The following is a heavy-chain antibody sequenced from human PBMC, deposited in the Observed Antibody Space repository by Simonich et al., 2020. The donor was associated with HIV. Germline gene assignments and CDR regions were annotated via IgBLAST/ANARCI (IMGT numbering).Heavy chain of an antibody. J-gene: IGHJ4*02. D-gene: IGHD6-13*01. CDR3: ARLTAAGGSNQLDY. CDR2: INHRGST. Sequence: QVQLQQWGAGLLKPSETLSLTCAVYGASFSGYYWSWIRQPPGKGLEWIGEINHRGSTNYNPSLKSRVTVSVDTSKSQVSLKLRSVTAADTAVYYCARLTAAGGSNQLDYWGQGTLVTVSS. CDR1: GASFSGYY. V-gene: IGHV4-34*01.